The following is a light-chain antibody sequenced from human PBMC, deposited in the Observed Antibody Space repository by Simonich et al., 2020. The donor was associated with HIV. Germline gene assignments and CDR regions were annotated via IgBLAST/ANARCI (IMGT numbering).Light chain of an antibody. J-gene: IGKJ5*01. Sequence: EIVLTQSPAPLSLSPGERATLSCMARQSVSRYLAWYQQKPGQAPRLLIYDASNRATGIPPRFSGSGSGTDFTLTISSLEPEDFAVYYCQQRSNWPITFGQGTRLEIK. V-gene: IGKV3-11*01. CDR1: QSVSRY. CDR2: DAS. CDR3: QQRSNWPIT.